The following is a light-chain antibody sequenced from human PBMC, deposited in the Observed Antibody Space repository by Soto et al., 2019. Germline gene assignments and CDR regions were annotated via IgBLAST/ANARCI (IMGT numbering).Light chain of an antibody. CDR3: GTWDSSLSAFYV. Sequence: QSVLTQPPSVSAAPGQKVTISCSGSSSNIGNNYVSWYQQLPGTAPKLLIYENNKRPSGIPDRFSGSKSGTSATLGITGLQTGDEADYYCGTWDSSLSAFYVFGTGTSHRP. V-gene: IGLV1-51*02. CDR2: ENN. J-gene: IGLJ1*01. CDR1: SSNIGNNY.